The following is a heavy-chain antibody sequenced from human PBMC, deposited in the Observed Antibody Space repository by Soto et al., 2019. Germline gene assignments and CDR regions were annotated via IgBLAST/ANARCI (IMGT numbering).Heavy chain of an antibody. CDR3: AKSGSSGWYGWFDP. CDR2: IYWNDDK. Sequence: TLVKPTQTLTLTCIFSGFSLRTSGVGVGWIRQPPGKALEWLGFIYWNDDKRYSPSLKSRLTSTKDTSKNQVVLTMTNMDPVDTATYYCAKSGSSGWYGWFDPWGQGTLVTVSS. J-gene: IGHJ5*02. V-gene: IGHV2-5*01. CDR1: GFSLRTSGVG. D-gene: IGHD6-19*01.